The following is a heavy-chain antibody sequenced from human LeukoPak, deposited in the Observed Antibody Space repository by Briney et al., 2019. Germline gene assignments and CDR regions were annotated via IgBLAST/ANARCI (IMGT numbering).Heavy chain of an antibody. CDR2: INSDGSST. J-gene: IGHJ4*02. Sequence: GGSLRLSCAASGLTVSSNYMSWVRQAPGKGLVWVSRINSDGSSTSYADSVRGRFSISRDNAKNTLYLQMNSLRPEDTAVYYCARAGGQLLHGFGYFEYWGQGTLVTVSS. CDR1: GLTVSSNY. CDR3: ARAGGQLLHGFGYFEY. V-gene: IGHV3-74*01. D-gene: IGHD6-13*01.